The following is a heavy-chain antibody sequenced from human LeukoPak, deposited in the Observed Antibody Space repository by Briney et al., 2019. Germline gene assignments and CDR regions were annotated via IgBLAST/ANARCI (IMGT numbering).Heavy chain of an antibody. CDR2: MNPNSGNT. CDR3: ARVGLQYYYHYYMDV. Sequence: GASVKVSCKASGYTFTSYDINWVRQATGQGLEWMGWMNPNSGNTGYAQKFQGRVTMTRNTSISTAYMELSSLRSEDTAAYYCARVGLQYYYHYYMDVWGKGTTVTVSS. V-gene: IGHV1-8*01. CDR1: GYTFTSYD. J-gene: IGHJ6*03.